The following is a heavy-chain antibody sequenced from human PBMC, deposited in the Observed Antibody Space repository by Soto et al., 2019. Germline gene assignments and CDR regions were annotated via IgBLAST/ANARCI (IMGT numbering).Heavy chain of an antibody. J-gene: IGHJ4*02. CDR2: IFYSGGT. CDR3: ATTTGSGRLDY. D-gene: IGHD3-10*01. CDR1: GESITTGGY. Sequence: QVELQESGPGRVKPSQTLSLTCTVSGESITTGGYWSWVRLLPGKGLEWIGYIFYSGGTYYNPSPSLKGRPSISVDTSTNQFSLNLISVTAADTAVYSCATTTGSGRLDYWGQGTLVTVSS. V-gene: IGHV4-31*03.